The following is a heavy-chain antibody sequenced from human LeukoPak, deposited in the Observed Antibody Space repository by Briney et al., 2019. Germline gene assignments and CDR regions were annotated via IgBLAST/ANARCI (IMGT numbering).Heavy chain of an antibody. V-gene: IGHV4-59*01. Sequence: SETLSLTCTVSGGSISSYYWSWIRQPPGKGLEWTGYIYYSGSTNYNPSLKSRVTISVDTSKNQFSLKLSSVTAADTAVYYCARSGSNSYYFDYWGQGTLVTVSS. J-gene: IGHJ4*02. D-gene: IGHD4-11*01. CDR1: GGSISSYY. CDR2: IYYSGST. CDR3: ARSGSNSYYFDY.